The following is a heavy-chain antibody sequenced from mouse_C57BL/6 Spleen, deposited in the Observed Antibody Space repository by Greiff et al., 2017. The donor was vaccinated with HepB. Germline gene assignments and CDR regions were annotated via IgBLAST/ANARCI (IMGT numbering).Heavy chain of an antibody. J-gene: IGHJ4*01. CDR2: IRLKSDNYAT. V-gene: IGHV6-3*01. D-gene: IGHD1-1*01. CDR3: TESFYYYGSSYAMDY. CDR1: GFTFSNYW. Sequence: EVMLVESGGGLVQPGGSMKLSCVASGFTFSNYWMNWVRQSPEKGLEWVAQIRLKSDNYATHYAESVKGRFTISRDDSKSSVYLQMNNLRAEDTGIYYCTESFYYYGSSYAMDYWGQGTSVTVSS.